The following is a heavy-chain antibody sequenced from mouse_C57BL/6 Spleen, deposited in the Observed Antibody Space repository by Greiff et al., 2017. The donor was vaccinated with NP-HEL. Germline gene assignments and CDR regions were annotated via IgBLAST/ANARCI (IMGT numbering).Heavy chain of an antibody. CDR2: ISSGSSTI. CDR3: ARSLGRVYFDY. V-gene: IGHV5-17*01. Sequence: VQLQESGGGLVKPGGSLKLSCAASGFTFSDYGMHWVRQAPEKGLEWVAYISSGSSTIYYADTVKGRFTISRDNAKNTLFLQMTSLRSEDTAMYYCARSLGRVYFDYWGQGTTLTVSS. J-gene: IGHJ2*01. D-gene: IGHD4-1*01. CDR1: GFTFSDYG.